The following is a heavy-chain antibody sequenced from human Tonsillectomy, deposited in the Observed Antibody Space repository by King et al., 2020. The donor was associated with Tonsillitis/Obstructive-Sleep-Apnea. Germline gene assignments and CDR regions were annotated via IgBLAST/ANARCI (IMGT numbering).Heavy chain of an antibody. CDR2: ISYDGSNI. D-gene: IGHD6-19*01. CDR3: AKDSRSRRSQATGGWEWFDP. Sequence: VQLVESGGGVVQPGRSLRLSCAASGFRFSNYAIHWVRQAPGKGLEWVALISYDGSNIYYADSVKGRFAISRDNSKNTLYLQMNGLRAEETAVYSFAKDSRSRRSQATGGWEWFDPWGQGTLVTVSS. CDR1: GFRFSNYA. J-gene: IGHJ5*02. V-gene: IGHV3-30*18.